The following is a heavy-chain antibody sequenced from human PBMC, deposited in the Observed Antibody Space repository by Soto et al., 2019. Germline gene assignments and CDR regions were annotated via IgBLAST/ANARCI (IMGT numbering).Heavy chain of an antibody. CDR3: ARAYDSSGLWPPQSGYYFDY. J-gene: IGHJ4*02. CDR2: IYYSGST. CDR1: GGSISSGGYY. Sequence: SETLSLTCTVSGGSISSGGYYWSWIRQHPGKGLEWIGYIYYSGSTYYNPSLKSRVTISVDTSKNQFSLKLSSVTAADTAVYYCARAYDSSGLWPPQSGYYFDYRGQGTLVTVSS. D-gene: IGHD3-22*01. V-gene: IGHV4-31*03.